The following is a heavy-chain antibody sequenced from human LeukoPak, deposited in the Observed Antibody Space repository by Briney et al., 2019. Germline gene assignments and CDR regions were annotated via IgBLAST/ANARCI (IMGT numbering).Heavy chain of an antibody. CDR3: AKRPSDYGDYVSYFDY. CDR1: GFGFISYG. Sequence: GGSLRLSCAASGFGFISYGMHWVRQAPGKGLEWVGVISDDGRSKDYADSVKGRFTISRDNSKDTLYLQMNSLRDEDTAVYYCAKRPSDYGDYVSYFDYWGQETLVTVSS. CDR2: ISDDGRSK. D-gene: IGHD4-17*01. V-gene: IGHV3-30*18. J-gene: IGHJ4*02.